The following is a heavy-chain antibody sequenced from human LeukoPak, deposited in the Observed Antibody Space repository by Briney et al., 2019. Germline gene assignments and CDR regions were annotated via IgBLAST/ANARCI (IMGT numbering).Heavy chain of an antibody. D-gene: IGHD6-13*01. CDR3: ARDKSSMSIAAAGY. CDR2: INPNNGNT. V-gene: IGHV1-18*04. CDR1: GYTFTGYY. J-gene: IGHJ4*02. Sequence: ASVKVSCKASGYTFTGYYMHWVRQAPGQGLEWMGWINPNNGNTNYAQKLQGRVTMTTDTSTSTAYMELRSLRSDDTAVYYCARDKSSMSIAAAGYWGQGTLVTVSS.